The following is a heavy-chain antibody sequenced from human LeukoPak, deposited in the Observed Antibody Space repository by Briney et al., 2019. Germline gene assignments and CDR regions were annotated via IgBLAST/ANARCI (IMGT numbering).Heavy chain of an antibody. D-gene: IGHD3-3*02. CDR1: GFTVSDYS. CDR3: ARSGHWSAAYYYYMDV. CDR2: IRSSVTTI. V-gene: IGHV3-11*01. Sequence: PGGSLRLSCAASGFTVSDYSMSWIRQAPGEGLEWVSYIRSSVTTICYADSVQGRFTISRDNAKNSLYLQMNSLRAEDTAVYYCARSGHWSAAYYYYMDVWGKGTTVTVSS. J-gene: IGHJ6*03.